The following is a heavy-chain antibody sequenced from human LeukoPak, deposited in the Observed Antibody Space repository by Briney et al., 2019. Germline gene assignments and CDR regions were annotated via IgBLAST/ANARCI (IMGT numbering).Heavy chain of an antibody. Sequence: PETLSLTCTVSGGSISSYYWSWIRQPPGKGLEWIGYIYYSGSTNYNPSLKSRVTISVDTSKNQFSLKLSSVTAADTAVYYCATKRADYFDYWGQGTLVTVSS. D-gene: IGHD6-25*01. J-gene: IGHJ4*02. V-gene: IGHV4-59*01. CDR3: ATKRADYFDY. CDR2: IYYSGST. CDR1: GGSISSYY.